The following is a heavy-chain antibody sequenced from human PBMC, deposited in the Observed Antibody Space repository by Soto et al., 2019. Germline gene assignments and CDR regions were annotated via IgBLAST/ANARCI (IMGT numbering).Heavy chain of an antibody. CDR3: VKGGCISTNCYHDFDY. V-gene: IGHV3-23*01. D-gene: IGHD2-2*01. CDR2: ISGGGGGT. CDR1: GFTFTSYA. Sequence: GGSLRLSCAASGFTFTSYAMNWVRQAPGKGLEWVSAISGGGGGTYYADSVKGRFTISRDNSRNTVYLQFNSLRAEDTAVYYCVKGGCISTNCYHDFDYWGQGALVTVSS. J-gene: IGHJ4*02.